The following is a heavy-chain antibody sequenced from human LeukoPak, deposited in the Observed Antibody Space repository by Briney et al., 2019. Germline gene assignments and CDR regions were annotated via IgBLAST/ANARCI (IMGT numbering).Heavy chain of an antibody. V-gene: IGHV4-39*01. J-gene: IGHJ6*02. Sequence: SETLSLTCAVFGGSLNDHYWIWIRQPPGQGLEWIGSIYYSGSTYYNPSLKSRVTISVDTSKNQFSLKLSSVTAADTAVYYCARLDRHYYYYGMDVWGQGTTVTVSS. CDR1: GGSLNDHY. CDR2: IYYSGST. CDR3: ARLDRHYYYYGMDV.